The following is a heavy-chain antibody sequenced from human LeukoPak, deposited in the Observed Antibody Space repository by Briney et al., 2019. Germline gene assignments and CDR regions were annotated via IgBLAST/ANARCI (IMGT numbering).Heavy chain of an antibody. D-gene: IGHD3-22*01. V-gene: IGHV3-9*03. J-gene: IGHJ4*02. CDR3: AKGVLSDYYDSSGLGFDY. CDR2: ISWNSGSI. Sequence: GGSLRLSCAASGFTFGDYAMHWVRQAPGKGLEWVSGISWNSGSIGYADSVKGRFAISRDSAKNSLYLQMNSLRAEDMALYYCAKGVLSDYYDSSGLGFDYWGQGTLVTVSS. CDR1: GFTFGDYA.